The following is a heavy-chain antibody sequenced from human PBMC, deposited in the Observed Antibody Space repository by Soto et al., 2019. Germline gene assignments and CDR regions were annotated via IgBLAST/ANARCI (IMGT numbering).Heavy chain of an antibody. J-gene: IGHJ4*02. Sequence: SETLSLTCTVSGGSVSSGSYYWSWIRQPPGKGLEWIGYIYYSGSTNYNPSLKSRVTISVDTSKNQFSLKLSSVTAADTAVYYCARVGDYDSSASLRVDYWGQGTLVTVSS. CDR1: GGSVSSGSYY. D-gene: IGHD3-22*01. CDR3: ARVGDYDSSASLRVDY. CDR2: IYYSGST. V-gene: IGHV4-61*01.